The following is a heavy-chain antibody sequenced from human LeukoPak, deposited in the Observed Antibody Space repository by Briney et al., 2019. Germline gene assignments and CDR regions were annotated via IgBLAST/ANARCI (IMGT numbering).Heavy chain of an antibody. Sequence: GGSLRLSCAASGFTFSSYGMHWVRQAPGKGLEWVAFIRYDGSNKYYADSVKGQFTISRDNSKNTLYLQMNSLRAEDTAVYYCAKDQPDITMVRGVIDYWGQGTLVTVSS. CDR2: IRYDGSNK. V-gene: IGHV3-30*02. CDR1: GFTFSSYG. J-gene: IGHJ4*02. D-gene: IGHD3-10*01. CDR3: AKDQPDITMVRGVIDY.